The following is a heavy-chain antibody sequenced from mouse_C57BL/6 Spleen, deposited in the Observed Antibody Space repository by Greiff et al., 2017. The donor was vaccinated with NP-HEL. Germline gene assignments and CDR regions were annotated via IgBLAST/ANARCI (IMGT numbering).Heavy chain of an antibody. CDR2: FYPGSGSI. D-gene: IGHD2-10*01. CDR1: GYTFTEYT. Sequence: QVQLQQSGAELVKPGASVKLSCKASGYTFTEYTIHWVKQRSGQGLEWIGWFYPGSGSIKYNEKFKDKATLTADKSSSTVYMELSRLTSEDSAVYFCARHEDEETYYGNAWFAYWGQGTLVTVSA. CDR3: ARHEDEETYYGNAWFAY. V-gene: IGHV1-62-2*01. J-gene: IGHJ3*01.